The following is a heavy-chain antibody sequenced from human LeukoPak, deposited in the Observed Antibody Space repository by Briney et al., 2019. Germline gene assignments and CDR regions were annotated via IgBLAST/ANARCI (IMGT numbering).Heavy chain of an antibody. CDR1: GFTFSDYY. D-gene: IGHD3-10*02. CDR3: AELGITMIGGV. V-gene: IGHV3-11*04. Sequence: PGGSLRLSCAASGFTFSDYYMSWIRQAPGKGLEWVSYISSGGSTIKYADSVKGRFTVSRDNAKKSLYLQMNSLRAEDTAVYYCAELGITMIGGVWGKGTTVTISS. CDR2: ISSGGSTI. J-gene: IGHJ6*04.